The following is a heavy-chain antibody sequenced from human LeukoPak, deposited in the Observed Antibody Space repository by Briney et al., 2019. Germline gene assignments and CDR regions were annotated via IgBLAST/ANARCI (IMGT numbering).Heavy chain of an antibody. CDR2: INHSGST. V-gene: IGHV4-34*01. CDR1: GGSFSAYY. J-gene: IGHJ5*02. CDR3: ARGFSPGLRFDP. Sequence: SETLSLTCAVYGGSFSAYYWSWIHQPPGKGLEWIGEINHSGSTKYNPSFKSRVAISVDTSKNQFSLNLRSVTAADTAVYYCARGFSPGLRFDPWGQGTLVTVSS. D-gene: IGHD2/OR15-2a*01.